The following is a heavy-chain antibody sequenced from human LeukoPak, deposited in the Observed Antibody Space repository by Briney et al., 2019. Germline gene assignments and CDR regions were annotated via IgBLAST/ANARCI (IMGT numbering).Heavy chain of an antibody. V-gene: IGHV3-7*01. CDR2: IKEDGSKS. CDR1: GFTFRTYW. CDR3: ARDSPGYGRNEC. D-gene: IGHD4-17*01. Sequence: GGSLRLSCVASGFTFRTYWMNWVRQAPGKGLEWVGNIKEDGSKSYYVDSVKGRFTISRDNAKNSLYLQLSTLRVEDTAVYYCARDSPGYGRNECWGQGTLVTVS. J-gene: IGHJ4*02.